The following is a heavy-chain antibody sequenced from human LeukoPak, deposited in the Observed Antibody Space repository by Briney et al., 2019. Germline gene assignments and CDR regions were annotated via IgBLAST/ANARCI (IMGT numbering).Heavy chain of an antibody. V-gene: IGHV3-7*01. Sequence: PGGSLGLSCATSGFTFSNFWMSWVRQAPGKGLEWVANIKQDGSEKYYVDSVKGRFTISRDNAKNSLYLQMNSLRAEDTAVYYCANGDGFDYWGQGTLVTVSS. CDR1: GFTFSNFW. J-gene: IGHJ4*02. D-gene: IGHD5-24*01. CDR2: IKQDGSEK. CDR3: ANGDGFDY.